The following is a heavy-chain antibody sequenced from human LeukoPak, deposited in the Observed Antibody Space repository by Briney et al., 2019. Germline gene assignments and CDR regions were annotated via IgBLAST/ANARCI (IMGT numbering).Heavy chain of an antibody. J-gene: IGHJ1*01. Sequence: GGSLRLSCAASGFTFSTYEMIWVRQAPGKGLEWVSYISSSGSVTYYADSVRGRFSIYRDNANNSLYLQMNSLRAEDTAVYYSADYADTVRGPGTLVTVSS. CDR2: ISSSGSVT. CDR1: GFTFSTYE. V-gene: IGHV3-48*03. CDR3: ADYADTV. D-gene: IGHD4-17*01.